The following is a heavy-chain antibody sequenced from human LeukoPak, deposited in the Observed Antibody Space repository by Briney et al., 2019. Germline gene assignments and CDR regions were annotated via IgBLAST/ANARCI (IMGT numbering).Heavy chain of an antibody. V-gene: IGHV1-2*02. J-gene: IGHJ5*02. CDR2: INPNSGGT. D-gene: IGHD2-2*01. Sequence: ASVKVSCKASGYTFTGYYMHWVRQAPGQGLEWMGWINPNSGGTNYAQKFQGRVTMTRDTSIGTAYMELSRLRSDDTAVYYCARERCSSTSCLNWFDPWGQGTLVTVSS. CDR1: GYTFTGYY. CDR3: ARERCSSTSCLNWFDP.